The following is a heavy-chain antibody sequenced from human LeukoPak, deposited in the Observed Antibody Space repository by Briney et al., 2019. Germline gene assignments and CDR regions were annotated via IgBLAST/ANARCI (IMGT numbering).Heavy chain of an antibody. J-gene: IGHJ4*02. Sequence: GGSLRLSCAASGFTFSSYGMNWVHQAPGKGLEWVSYISGGGGTTYYADSVKGRFTISRDNAMNSLYLQMNTLRDEDTADYYCARDRSSTAAPSLPYWGQGTLVTVSS. D-gene: IGHD6-13*01. CDR3: ARDRSSTAAPSLPY. CDR2: ISGGGGTT. CDR1: GFTFSSYG. V-gene: IGHV3-48*02.